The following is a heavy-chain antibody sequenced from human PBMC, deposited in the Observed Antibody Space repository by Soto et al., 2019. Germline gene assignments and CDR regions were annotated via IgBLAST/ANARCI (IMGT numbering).Heavy chain of an antibody. CDR1: GGTFSSYA. CDR2: IIPIFGTA. Sequence: ASVKVSCKASGGTFSSYAISWVRQAPGQGLEWMGGIIPIFGTANYAQKFQGRVTITADESTSTAYMELSSLRSEDTAVYYCARGEGGNSAYYGMDVWGQGTTVTVSS. V-gene: IGHV1-69*13. D-gene: IGHD2-21*02. CDR3: ARGEGGNSAYYGMDV. J-gene: IGHJ6*02.